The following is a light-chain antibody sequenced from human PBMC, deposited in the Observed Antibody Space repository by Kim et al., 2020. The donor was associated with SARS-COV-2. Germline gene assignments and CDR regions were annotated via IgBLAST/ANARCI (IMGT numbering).Light chain of an antibody. CDR2: DNN. Sequence: QSVLTQPPSVSAAPGQKVTISCSGSSSNIGNNYVSWYQQLPGTAPKLLIYDNNKRPSGIPDRFSGSKSGTSATLDITGLQTGDEADFYCETWDTSLSSVVFGGGTQLTVL. CDR1: SSNIGNNY. V-gene: IGLV1-51*01. J-gene: IGLJ7*01. CDR3: ETWDTSLSSVV.